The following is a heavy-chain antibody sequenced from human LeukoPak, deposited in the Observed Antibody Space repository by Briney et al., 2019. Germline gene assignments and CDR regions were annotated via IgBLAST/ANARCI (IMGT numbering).Heavy chain of an antibody. CDR2: ISYDGSNK. V-gene: IGHV3-30*04. Sequence: AGGSLRLSCAASGFTFSSYAMHWVRQAPGKGLEWVAVISYDGSNKYYADSVKGRFTISRDNSKNTLYLQMNSLRAEDTAVYYCITTVERGAFDIWGQGTMVTVSS. D-gene: IGHD4-23*01. CDR1: GFTFSSYA. J-gene: IGHJ3*02. CDR3: ITTVERGAFDI.